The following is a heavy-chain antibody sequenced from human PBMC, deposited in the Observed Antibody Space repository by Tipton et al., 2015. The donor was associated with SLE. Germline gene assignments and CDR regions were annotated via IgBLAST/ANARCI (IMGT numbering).Heavy chain of an antibody. Sequence: GLVKPSETLSLTCTVSGGSISSYFWTWIRQPPGKGLEWIGSIYYSGSTYYNPSLKSRVTISVDTSKNQFSLKLNSVTAADTAVYYCARLIHDYGFWSGSQYWFDPWGPGTLVNVSS. J-gene: IGHJ5*02. CDR2: IYYSGST. CDR1: GGSISSYF. V-gene: IGHV4-59*12. CDR3: ARLIHDYGFWSGSQYWFDP. D-gene: IGHD3-3*01.